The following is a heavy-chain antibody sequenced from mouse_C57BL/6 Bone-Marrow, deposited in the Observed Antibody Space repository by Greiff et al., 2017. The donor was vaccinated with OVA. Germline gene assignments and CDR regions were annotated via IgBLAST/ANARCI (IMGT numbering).Heavy chain of an antibody. V-gene: IGHV1-54*01. CDR3: ARLRWGWFAY. Sequence: QVQLQQSGAELVRPGTSVKVSCKASGYAFTNYLIEWVKQRPGQGLEWIGVINPGSGGTNYNEKFKGKATLTADKSSSPAYMQHSSLTSEDSAVYFCARLRWGWFAYWGQGTLVTVSA. D-gene: IGHD1-1*01. J-gene: IGHJ3*01. CDR2: INPGSGGT. CDR1: GYAFTNYL.